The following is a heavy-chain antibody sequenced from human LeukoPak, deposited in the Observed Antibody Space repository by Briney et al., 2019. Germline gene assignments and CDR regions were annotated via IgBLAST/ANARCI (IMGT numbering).Heavy chain of an antibody. CDR3: AGTQYSSSAGYYYYMDV. Sequence: PSETLSLTCTVSGGSISSYYWSWIRQPPGKGLEWTGCIYYSGSTNHNPSLKSRVTISVDTSKNQFSLKLSSVTAADTAVYYCAGTQYSSSAGYYYYMDVWGKGTTVTVSS. V-gene: IGHV4-59*01. CDR2: IYYSGST. J-gene: IGHJ6*03. CDR1: GGSISSYY. D-gene: IGHD6-6*01.